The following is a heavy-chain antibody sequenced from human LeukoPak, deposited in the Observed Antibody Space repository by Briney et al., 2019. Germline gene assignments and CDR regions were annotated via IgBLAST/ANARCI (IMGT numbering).Heavy chain of an antibody. CDR1: GASISSSSYY. V-gene: IGHV4-39*01. D-gene: IGHD5-12*01. CDR3: ARSTWISDAFDI. Sequence: PSETLSLTCTVSGASISSSSYYWGWLRQPPGKGLEWIGRIYYGVSTDYNPSLKSRVTISVETSKNQFSLKLSSVTAADTAGYYGARSTWISDAFDIWGQGTMVTVSS. J-gene: IGHJ3*02. CDR2: IYYGVST.